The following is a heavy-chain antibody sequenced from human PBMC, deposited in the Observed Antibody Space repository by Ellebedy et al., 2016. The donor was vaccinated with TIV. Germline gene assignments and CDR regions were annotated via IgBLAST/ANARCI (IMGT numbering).Heavy chain of an antibody. CDR3: ARPQSSTSCYGDAFDI. CDR1: GFSLSTSGMC. V-gene: IGHV2-70*01. CDR2: IDWDDDK. D-gene: IGHD2-2*01. Sequence: SGPTLVXPTQTLTLTCTFSGFSLSTSGMCVSWIRQPPGKALEWLALIDWDDDKYYSTSLKTRLTISKDTSKNQVVLTMTNMDPVDTATYYCARPQSSTSCYGDAFDIWGQGTMVTVSS. J-gene: IGHJ3*02.